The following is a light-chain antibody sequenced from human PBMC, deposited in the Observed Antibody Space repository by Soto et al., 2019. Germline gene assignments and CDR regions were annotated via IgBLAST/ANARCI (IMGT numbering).Light chain of an antibody. Sequence: EIVLTQSPATLSLSPGERATLSCRASQSVSSYVARYQQKPGQAPRLLIYDASNRATGMPARFSGSGSGTYFALTISSLEPEDFAVYYCKQRSNWPPTFGQGTKVEI. J-gene: IGKJ1*01. CDR2: DAS. CDR3: KQRSNWPPT. V-gene: IGKV3-11*01. CDR1: QSVSSY.